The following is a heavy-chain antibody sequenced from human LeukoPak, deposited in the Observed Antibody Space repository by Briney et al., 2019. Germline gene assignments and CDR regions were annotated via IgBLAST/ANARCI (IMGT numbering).Heavy chain of an antibody. CDR3: ARFDDNGDYFDY. J-gene: IGHJ4*02. CDR1: GGSISSGGYS. Sequence: SETLSLTCAVSGGSISSGGYSWSWIRQPSGKGLEWIGYIYHSGSTYYNPSLKSRVTISVDTSKNQFSLRLNSVTAADTAVYYCARFDDNGDYFDYWGQGTLVTVSS. V-gene: IGHV4-30-2*01. D-gene: IGHD4-17*01. CDR2: IYHSGST.